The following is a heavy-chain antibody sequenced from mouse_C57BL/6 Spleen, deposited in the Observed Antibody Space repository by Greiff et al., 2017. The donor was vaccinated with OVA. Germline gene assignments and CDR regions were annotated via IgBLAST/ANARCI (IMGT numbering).Heavy chain of an antibody. J-gene: IGHJ4*01. CDR3: ARFYPSYYYAMDY. Sequence: VQLQQSGPELVKPGASVKISCKASGYSFTSYYIHWVKQRPGQGLEWIGWIYPGSGNTKYNEKFKGKATLTADTSSSTAYMQLSSLTSEDSAVYYCARFYPSYYYAMDYWGQGTSVTVSS. CDR2: IYPGSGNT. D-gene: IGHD2-1*01. V-gene: IGHV1-66*01. CDR1: GYSFTSYY.